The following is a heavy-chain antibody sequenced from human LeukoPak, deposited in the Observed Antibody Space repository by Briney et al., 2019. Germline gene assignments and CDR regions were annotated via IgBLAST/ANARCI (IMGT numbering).Heavy chain of an antibody. CDR1: GFTFDDYI. CDR2: ISSSSSYI. D-gene: IGHD2-15*01. V-gene: IGHV3-21*01. J-gene: IGHJ4*02. Sequence: GGSLGLSCAASGFTFDDYIMHWVRQAPGKGLEGGSSISSSSSYIYYADSVKGRFIISKDNAKNSLYLQMNSLRAEDTAVYYCARGGVAATGLDYWGQGTLATVSS. CDR3: ARGGVAATGLDY.